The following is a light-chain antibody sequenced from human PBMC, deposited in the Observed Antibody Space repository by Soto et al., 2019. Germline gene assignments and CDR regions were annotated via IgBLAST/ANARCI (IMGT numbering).Light chain of an antibody. J-gene: IGKJ1*01. Sequence: DIQMTQSPSTLSASVGDRVTITCRASQSISSWLAWYQQKPGKAPKLLIYDASGLESGVPSRFSGSGSGTDFTLTISSLQPDDFATYYCQQFYTFSPWAFGQGTKVEIK. V-gene: IGKV1-5*01. CDR2: DAS. CDR1: QSISSW. CDR3: QQFYTFSPWA.